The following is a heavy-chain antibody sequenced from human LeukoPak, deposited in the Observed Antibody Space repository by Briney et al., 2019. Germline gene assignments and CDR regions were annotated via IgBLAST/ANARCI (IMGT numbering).Heavy chain of an antibody. CDR1: GFTFNKYG. V-gene: IGHV4-59*05. J-gene: IGHJ5*02. CDR3: ARTKYYFDSSDYFFFDP. D-gene: IGHD3-22*01. CDR2: IDSGRNI. Sequence: GSLRLSCAASGFTFNKYGMSWVRQAPGKGLEWIGSIDSGRNIHSNPSLDGRDTISVDTSKNQFSLKLSSVTAADTAVYYCARTKYYFDSSDYFFFDPWGQGILVIVSS.